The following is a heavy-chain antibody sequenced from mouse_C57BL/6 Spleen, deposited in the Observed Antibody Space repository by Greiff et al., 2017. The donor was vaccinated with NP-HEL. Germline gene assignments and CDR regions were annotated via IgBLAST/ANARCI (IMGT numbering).Heavy chain of an antibody. CDR3: ARRTYDYDAMDY. J-gene: IGHJ4*01. D-gene: IGHD6-5*01. CDR2: IHPNSGST. Sequence: QVQLQQPGAELVKPGASVKLSCKASGYTFTSYWMHWVKQRPGQGLEWIGMIHPNSGSTNYNEKFKSKATLTVDKSSSTAYMQLSSLTSEDSAVYYCARRTYDYDAMDYWGQGTSVTVSS. CDR1: GYTFTSYW. V-gene: IGHV1-64*01.